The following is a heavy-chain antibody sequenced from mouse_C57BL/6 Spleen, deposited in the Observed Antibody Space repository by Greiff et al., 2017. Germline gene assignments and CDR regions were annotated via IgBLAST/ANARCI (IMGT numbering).Heavy chain of an antibody. D-gene: IGHD1-1*01. CDR2: IDPSDSYT. CDR1: GYTFTSYW. Sequence: QVQLQQPGAELVKPGASVKLSCKASGYTFTSYWMQWVKQSPGQGLEWIGEIDPSDSYTNYNQKFKGKATLTVDTSSSTAYMQLSSLTSEDSAVYYCSNYYGSSPLWYFDVWGTGSTVTVSS. J-gene: IGHJ1*03. CDR3: SNYYGSSPLWYFDV. V-gene: IGHV1-50*01.